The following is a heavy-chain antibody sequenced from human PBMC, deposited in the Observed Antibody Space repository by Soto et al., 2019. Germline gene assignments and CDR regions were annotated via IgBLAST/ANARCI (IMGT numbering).Heavy chain of an antibody. CDR1: GYSFTTYW. J-gene: IGHJ4*02. CDR3: ARLGREELSYDYIWGSYPDY. Sequence: GESLKISCKGSGYSFTTYWIGWVRQMPGKGLEWMGIIYPGDSDTRYSPSFQGQVTISADKSISTAYLQWSSLKASDTAMYYCARLGREELSYDYIWGSYPDYWGQGTLVTVSS. V-gene: IGHV5-51*01. D-gene: IGHD3-16*02. CDR2: IYPGDSDT.